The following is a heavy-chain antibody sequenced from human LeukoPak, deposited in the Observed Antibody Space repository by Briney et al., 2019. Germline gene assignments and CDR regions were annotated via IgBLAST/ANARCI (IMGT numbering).Heavy chain of an antibody. CDR1: GFTFSDYY. Sequence: GGSLRLSCAASGFTFSDYYMSWVRQAPGKGLEWVSYISSSGSTIYYADSVKGRLTISRDNAKNSLYLQMNSLRAEDTAVYYCARDSPRWLATFDYWGQGTLVTVSS. CDR3: ARDSPRWLATFDY. D-gene: IGHD6-19*01. V-gene: IGHV3-11*04. CDR2: ISSSGSTI. J-gene: IGHJ4*02.